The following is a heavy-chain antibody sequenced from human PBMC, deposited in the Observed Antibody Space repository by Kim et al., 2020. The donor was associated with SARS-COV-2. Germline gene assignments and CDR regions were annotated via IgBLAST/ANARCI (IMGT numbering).Heavy chain of an antibody. D-gene: IGHD4-17*01. CDR3: AREDYGDYDLDY. J-gene: IGHJ4*02. V-gene: IGHV3-7*03. Sequence: YYVDSVKGRFTISRDNAKNSLYLQMNSLRAEDTAVYYCAREDYGDYDLDYWGQGTLVTVSS.